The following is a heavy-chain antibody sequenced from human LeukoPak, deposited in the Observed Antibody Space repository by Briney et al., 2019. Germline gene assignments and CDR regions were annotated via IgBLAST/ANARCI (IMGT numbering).Heavy chain of an antibody. CDR2: IYTSGST. CDR1: GGSISSYY. J-gene: IGHJ4*02. D-gene: IGHD3-10*01. Sequence: SETLSLTCTVSGGSISSYYWSWIRQPAGKGLEWIGRIYTSGSTNYNPSLKSRVTMSVDTSKNQFSLKLSSVTAADTAVYYCARGLRFGELFDFDYWGQGTLVTVSS. CDR3: ARGLRFGELFDFDY. V-gene: IGHV4-4*07.